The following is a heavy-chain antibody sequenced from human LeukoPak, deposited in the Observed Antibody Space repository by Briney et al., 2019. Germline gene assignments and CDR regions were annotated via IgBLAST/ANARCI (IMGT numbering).Heavy chain of an antibody. CDR2: IIPIFGTA. J-gene: IGHJ4*02. Sequence: SVKVSCKASGGTFSSYAIRWVRQAPGQGLEWMVRIIPIFGTANYAQKFQGRVTITTDESTSTAYMELSSLRSEDTAVYYCARESYSSGTPYFDYWGQGTLVTVSS. D-gene: IGHD6-19*01. CDR1: GGTFSSYA. CDR3: ARESYSSGTPYFDY. V-gene: IGHV1-69*05.